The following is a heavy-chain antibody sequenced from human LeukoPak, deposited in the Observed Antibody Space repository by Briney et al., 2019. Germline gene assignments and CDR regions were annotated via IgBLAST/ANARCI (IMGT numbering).Heavy chain of an antibody. CDR3: AREGSGSYYNVGFDY. D-gene: IGHD3-10*01. J-gene: IGHJ4*02. V-gene: IGHV4-34*01. CDR1: GGSFSGYY. CDR2: INHSGST. Sequence: SETLSLTCAVYGGSFSGYYWSWIRQPPGKGLEWIGEINHSGSTNYNPSLKSRVTILVDTSKNQFSLKLSSVTAADTAVYYCAREGSGSYYNVGFDYWGQGTLVTVSS.